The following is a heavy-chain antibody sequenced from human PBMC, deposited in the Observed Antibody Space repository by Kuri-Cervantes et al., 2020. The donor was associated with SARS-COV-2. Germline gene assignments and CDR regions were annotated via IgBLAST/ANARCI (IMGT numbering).Heavy chain of an antibody. CDR2: VYSSDART. D-gene: IGHD3-3*01. CDR1: GFSFSNYA. V-gene: IGHV3-23*05. Sequence: GESLKISCAASGFSFSNYAMSWVRQAPGRGLEWVAVVYSSDARTYYADSAKGRFSISRDNSKNTVYLQMNSLRVEDTAVYYCAKVGFAQNDFWSGYYTGWGQGTLVTVSS. J-gene: IGHJ4*02. CDR3: AKVGFAQNDFWSGYYTG.